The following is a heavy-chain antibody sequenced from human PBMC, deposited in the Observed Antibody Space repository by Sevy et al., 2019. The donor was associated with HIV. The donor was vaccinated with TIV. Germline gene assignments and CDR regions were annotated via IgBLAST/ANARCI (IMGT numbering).Heavy chain of an antibody. Sequence: SETLSLTCAVYGGSFSGYYWSWIRQPPGKGLEWIGEINHSGSTNYNPSLKSRVTISVDTSKNQFSLKVSSVTAADTAVYYCVRTRYITMIGYYFDYWGQGTLVTVSS. J-gene: IGHJ4*02. CDR1: GGSFSGYY. CDR3: VRTRYITMIGYYFDY. CDR2: INHSGST. V-gene: IGHV4-34*01. D-gene: IGHD3-22*01.